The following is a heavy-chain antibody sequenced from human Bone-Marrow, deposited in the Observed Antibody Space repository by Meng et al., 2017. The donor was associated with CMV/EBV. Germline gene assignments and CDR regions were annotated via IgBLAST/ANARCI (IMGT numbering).Heavy chain of an antibody. CDR1: GDSITNNKYY. D-gene: IGHD3-10*01. V-gene: IGHV4-39*07. CDR3: ARDRKTIVPDHFGLDF. CDR2: MYYIVST. J-gene: IGHJ4*02. Sequence: SETLSLTCTVSGDSITNNKYYWVWIRQAPGKGLEWIGSMYYIVSTNYNPSLKSRVAISVDTSKNQFSLKVSSVTAADTAVYHCARDRKTIVPDHFGLDFWGQGTLVTVSS.